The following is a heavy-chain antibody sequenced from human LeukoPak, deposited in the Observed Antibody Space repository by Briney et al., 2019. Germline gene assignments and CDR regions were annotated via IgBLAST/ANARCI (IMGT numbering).Heavy chain of an antibody. CDR1: GGSNSGNY. CDR3: ARENYYGVDV. J-gene: IGHJ6*02. V-gene: IGHV4-59*01. Sequence: SETLSLTCTVSGGSNSGNYWSWIRQPPGKGLEWIGYFYYSGSTNYNPSLKSRVTMSVDTSKNQFSLRLSSVTAADTAVYYCARENYYGVDVWGQGTTVIVSS. CDR2: FYYSGST.